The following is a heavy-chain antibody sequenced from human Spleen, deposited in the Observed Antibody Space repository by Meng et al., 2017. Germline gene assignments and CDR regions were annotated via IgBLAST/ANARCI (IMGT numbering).Heavy chain of an antibody. D-gene: IGHD4-17*01. CDR1: GGTFSSDA. CDR3: ARGARMTTVTALDY. Sequence: GPQCQNPGSSVKVPGKVSGGTFSSDAISWVRQAPGQGLEWMGGIIPIFGTANYAQKFQGRVTITADESTSTAYMELSSLISEDTAVYYCARGARMTTVTALDYWGQETLVTVSS. J-gene: IGHJ4*02. V-gene: IGHV1-69*01. CDR2: IIPIFGTA.